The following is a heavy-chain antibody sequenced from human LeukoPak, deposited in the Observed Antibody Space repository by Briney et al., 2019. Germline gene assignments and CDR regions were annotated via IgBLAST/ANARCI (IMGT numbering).Heavy chain of an antibody. CDR3: ARGRYCSSTSCPVAYYYYYMDV. Sequence: SETLSLTCAVYGGSFSGYYWSWIRQPPGKGLEWIGEINHSGSTNYNPSLKSRVTISVDTSKNQFSLKLSSVTAADTAVYYCARGRYCSSTSCPVAYYYYYMDVWGKGTTVTVS. D-gene: IGHD2-2*01. J-gene: IGHJ6*03. V-gene: IGHV4-34*01. CDR1: GGSFSGYY. CDR2: INHSGST.